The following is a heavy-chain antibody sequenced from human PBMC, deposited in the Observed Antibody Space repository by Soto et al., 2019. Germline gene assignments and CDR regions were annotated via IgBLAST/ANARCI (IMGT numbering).Heavy chain of an antibody. J-gene: IGHJ6*02. CDR3: ATSTTQGGSSTSRPYYYYGMDV. V-gene: IGHV5-10-1*01. D-gene: IGHD2-2*01. CDR1: GYSFTSYW. CDR2: IDPSDSYT. Sequence: GESLKISCKGSGYSFTSYWISWVRQMPGKGLEWMGRIDPSDSYTNYSPSFQGHVTISADKSISTAYLQWSSLKASDTAMYYCATSTTQGGSSTSRPYYYYGMDVWGQGTTVTVSS.